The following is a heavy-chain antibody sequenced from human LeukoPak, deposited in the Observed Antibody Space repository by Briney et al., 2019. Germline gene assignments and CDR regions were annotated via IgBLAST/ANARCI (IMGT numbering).Heavy chain of an antibody. CDR2: ISSSGSTI. V-gene: IGHV3-48*03. Sequence: GGSLRLSCAASGFTFSSYAMSWVRQAPGKGLEWVSYISSSGSTIYYADSVKGRFTISRDNAKNSLYLQMNSLRAEDTAVYYCARGSIVVVVAATGGDYWGQGTLVTVSS. J-gene: IGHJ4*02. CDR1: GFTFSSYA. D-gene: IGHD2-15*01. CDR3: ARGSIVVVVAATGGDY.